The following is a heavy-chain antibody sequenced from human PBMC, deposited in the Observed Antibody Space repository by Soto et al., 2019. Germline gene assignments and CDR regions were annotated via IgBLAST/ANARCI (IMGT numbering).Heavy chain of an antibody. CDR3: AGLTYPDEHTYYDFSYYFDY. J-gene: IGHJ4*02. D-gene: IGHD3-3*01. V-gene: IGHV1-69*02. CDR1: GGTFSSYT. CDR2: IIPILGIA. Sequence: QVQLVQSGAEVKKPGSSVKVSCKASGGTFSSYTISWVRKAPGQGLEWMGRIIPILGIANYAQKFQGRVTITADKSTSTAYMELSSLRSEDTAVYYCAGLTYPDEHTYYDFSYYFDYWGQGTLVTVSS.